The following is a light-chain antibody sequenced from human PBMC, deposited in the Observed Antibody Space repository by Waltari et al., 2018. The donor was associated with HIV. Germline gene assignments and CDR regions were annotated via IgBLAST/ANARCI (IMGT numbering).Light chain of an antibody. V-gene: IGKV3-20*01. Sequence: EIVLTQSPDTLSLSPGERAALSCRASQGVRSDSLAWYQQKPGRSPRLLIYNATTSATDIPHRLSGSGSGTDFTLTISRLEPADFAVYYCQHYDNSPPITFGPG. CDR3: QHYDNSPPIT. CDR2: NAT. J-gene: IGKJ3*01. CDR1: QGVRSDS.